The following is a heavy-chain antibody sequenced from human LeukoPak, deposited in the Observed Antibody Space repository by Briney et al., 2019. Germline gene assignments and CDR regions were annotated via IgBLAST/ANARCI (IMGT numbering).Heavy chain of an antibody. V-gene: IGHV1-18*01. D-gene: IGHD4-23*01. CDR1: GYTFTSYG. J-gene: IGHJ5*02. CDR3: ARVSAYSGVNPIRNTRFDP. Sequence: ASVKVSCKASGYTFTSYGISWVRQAPGQGLEWMGWISAYNGNTNYAQKLQGRVTMTTDTSTSTAYMELRSLRSDDTAVYYCARVSAYSGVNPIRNTRFDPWGQGTLVTVSS. CDR2: ISAYNGNT.